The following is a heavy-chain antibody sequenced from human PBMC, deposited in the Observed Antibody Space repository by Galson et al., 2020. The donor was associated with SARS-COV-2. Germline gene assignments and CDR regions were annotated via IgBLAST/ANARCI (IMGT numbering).Heavy chain of an antibody. CDR2: IPPDDSDT. CDR3: ARPLTPVSTVFHDAYDV. D-gene: IGHD4-4*01. Sequence: GESLKISCKGSGYTFTTYWIVWVRQMPGKGLEWMGNIPPDDSDTRYSPSFQGQVTISADKSINTAYLQWSSLKASDTAMYFCARPLTPVSTVFHDAYDVWGQGTLVTVSS. J-gene: IGHJ3*01. V-gene: IGHV5-51*01. CDR1: GYTFTTYW.